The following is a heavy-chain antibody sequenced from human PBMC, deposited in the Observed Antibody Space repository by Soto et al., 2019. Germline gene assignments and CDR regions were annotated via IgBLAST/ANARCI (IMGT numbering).Heavy chain of an antibody. CDR1: GFAVNY. V-gene: IGHV3-66*01. Sequence: EVQLVESGGGLVQPGGSLRLSCAVSGFAVNYMSWVRQAPGKGLEWLSVIYSGGSTYYVDSVRGRFIISRDKSTNTLYLQMTSLRVEDTALYYCAIDGSDHWGQGTLITVSS. D-gene: IGHD2-2*03. CDR3: AIDGSDH. J-gene: IGHJ4*02. CDR2: IYSGGST.